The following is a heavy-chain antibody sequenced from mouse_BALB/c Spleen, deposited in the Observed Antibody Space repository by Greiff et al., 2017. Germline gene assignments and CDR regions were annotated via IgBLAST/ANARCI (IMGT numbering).Heavy chain of an antibody. CDR1: GFTFSDYY. D-gene: IGHD1-2*01. J-gene: IGHJ2*01. CDR3: ARDFTTATGDYFDY. CDR2: ISDGGSYT. Sequence: DVQLVESGGGLVKPGGSLKLSCAASGFTFSDYYMYWVRQTPEKRLEWVATISDGGSYTYYPDSVKGRFTISRDNAKNNLYLQMSSLKSEDTAMYYCARDFTTATGDYFDYWGQGTTLTVSS. V-gene: IGHV5-4*02.